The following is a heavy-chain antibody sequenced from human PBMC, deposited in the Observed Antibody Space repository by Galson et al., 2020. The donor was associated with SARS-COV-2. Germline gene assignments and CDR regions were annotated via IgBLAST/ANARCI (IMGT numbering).Heavy chain of an antibody. CDR2: ISYDGSNK. Sequence: GESLKISCAASGFTFSSYAMHWVRQAPGKGLEWVAVISYDGSNKYYADSVKGRFTISRDNSKNTLYLQMNSLRAEDTAVYYCAREGIYYDDAFDIWGQGTMVTVSS. D-gene: IGHD3-22*01. J-gene: IGHJ3*02. CDR3: AREGIYYDDAFDI. V-gene: IGHV3-30*01. CDR1: GFTFSSYA.